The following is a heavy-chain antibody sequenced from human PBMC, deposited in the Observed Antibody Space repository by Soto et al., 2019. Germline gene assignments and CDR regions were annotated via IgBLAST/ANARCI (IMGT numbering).Heavy chain of an antibody. V-gene: IGHV3-15*01. CDR1: GFTFSNAW. CDR3: TTDIRFLEWADGMDV. CDR2: IKSKTDGGTT. J-gene: IGHJ6*02. Sequence: GGSLSLSCAASGFTFSNAWMSWVRQAPGKGLEWVGRIKSKTDGGTTDYAAPVKGRFTISRDDSKNTLYLQMNSLKTEDTAVYYCTTDIRFLEWADGMDVWGQGTTVTVSS. D-gene: IGHD3-3*01.